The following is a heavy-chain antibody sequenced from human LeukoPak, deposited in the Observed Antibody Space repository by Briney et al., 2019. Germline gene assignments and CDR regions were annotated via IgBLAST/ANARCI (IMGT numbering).Heavy chain of an antibody. CDR3: VRDPGWGAFDI. CDR2: INPDGSTT. Sequence: PGGSLRLSCAASGFTFSNFWMSWVRQAPGKGLEGVAIINPDGSTTVYVDSVKGRFTISRDNAKNSLCLQLNSLRAEDTAVYYCVRDPGWGAFDIWGQGTMVTVSS. V-gene: IGHV3-7*01. D-gene: IGHD3-16*01. CDR1: GFTFSNFW. J-gene: IGHJ3*02.